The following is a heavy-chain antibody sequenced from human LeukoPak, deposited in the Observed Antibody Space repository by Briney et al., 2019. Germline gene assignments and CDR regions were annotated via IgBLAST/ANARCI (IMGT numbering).Heavy chain of an antibody. CDR1: GGTISSDY. Sequence: PSETLSLTCTVSGGTISSDYWNWIRQPPGKGLEWIGYIHYSGSTKYNPSLKSRVTISVDTSKNQFSLKLSSVTAADTAVYYCGRLLIRGGVLPYWGQPTLVTVSS. V-gene: IGHV4-59*08. J-gene: IGHJ4*02. CDR3: GRLLIRGGVLPY. D-gene: IGHD3-10*01. CDR2: IHYSGST.